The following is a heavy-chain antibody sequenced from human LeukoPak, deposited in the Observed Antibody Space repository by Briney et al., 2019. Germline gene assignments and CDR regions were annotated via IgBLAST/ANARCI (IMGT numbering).Heavy chain of an antibody. CDR2: ISSSSSYI. V-gene: IGHV3-21*01. J-gene: IGHJ4*02. D-gene: IGHD5-12*01. Sequence: GGSLRLSCAASGFTFSSYSMNWVRQAPGKGLEWVSSISSSSSYIYYADSVKGRFTNSRDNAKNSLYLQMNSLRAEDTAVYYCARDLGSGYDVWDTYYFDYWGQGTLVTVSS. CDR3: ARDLGSGYDVWDTYYFDY. CDR1: GFTFSSYS.